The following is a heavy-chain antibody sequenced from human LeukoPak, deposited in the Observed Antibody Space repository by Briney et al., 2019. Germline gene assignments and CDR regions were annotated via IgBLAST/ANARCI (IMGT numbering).Heavy chain of an antibody. CDR3: AGVYSGYDYYIDV. Sequence: PSETLSLTCTVSGGSISSSSYYWGWIRQPPGKGLEWIGSIYYSGSTYYNPSLKSRVTISVDTSKNQFSLKPSSVTAADTAVYYCAGVYSGYDYYIDVWGKGTTVTVSS. D-gene: IGHD1-26*01. V-gene: IGHV4-39*01. CDR2: IYYSGST. CDR1: GGSISSSSYY. J-gene: IGHJ6*03.